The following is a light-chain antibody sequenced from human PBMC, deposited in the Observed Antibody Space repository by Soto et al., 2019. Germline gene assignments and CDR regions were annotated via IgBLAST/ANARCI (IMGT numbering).Light chain of an antibody. CDR1: QGISSY. Sequence: DIQLTQSPSFLSASVVDRVTITCRASQGISSYLAWYQQKPGKAPKLLIYAASTLQSGVPSRFSGSGSGTDFTLTISSLQAEDFATYYCQQLSTYPSTFGGGTKVDI. J-gene: IGKJ4*01. CDR3: QQLSTYPST. V-gene: IGKV1-9*01. CDR2: AAS.